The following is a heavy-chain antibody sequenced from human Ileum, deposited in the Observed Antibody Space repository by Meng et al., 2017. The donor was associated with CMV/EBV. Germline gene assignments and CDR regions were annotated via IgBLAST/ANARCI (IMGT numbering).Heavy chain of an antibody. J-gene: IGHJ5*02. D-gene: IGHD3-10*01. CDR2: ICGTGTT. V-gene: IGHV4-4*07. CDR3: ARRIREVREISWENWLAP. Sequence: LPAAVPGLVRPSEPLSLLVTVSGDSLSTSSWNWIRQSADSSLEWIGLICGTGTTNYNPSFKSRVTLSLDKSKNQFSLKLSSVTAADTAVYYCARRIREVREISWENWLAPWGQGTLVTVSS. CDR1: GDSLSTSS.